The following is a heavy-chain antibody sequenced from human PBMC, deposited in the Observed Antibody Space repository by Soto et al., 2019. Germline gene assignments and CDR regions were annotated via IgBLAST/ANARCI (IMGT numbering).Heavy chain of an antibody. Sequence: GESLKISCKGSGYSFTSYWISWVRQMPGKGLEWMGRIDPSDSYTNYSPSFQGHVTTSADKSISTAYLQWSSLKASDTAMYYCASIHTRRGDSGSFKLDYYYGMDVWGQGTTVTVSS. D-gene: IGHD1-26*01. J-gene: IGHJ6*02. CDR2: IDPSDSYT. CDR1: GYSFTSYW. V-gene: IGHV5-10-1*01. CDR3: ASIHTRRGDSGSFKLDYYYGMDV.